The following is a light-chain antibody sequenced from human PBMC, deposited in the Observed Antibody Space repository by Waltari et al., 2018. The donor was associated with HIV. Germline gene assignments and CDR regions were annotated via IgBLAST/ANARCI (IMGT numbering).Light chain of an antibody. CDR2: EVS. J-gene: IGLJ2*01. Sequence: LTQPASVSGSPGQSITISCTGTSNDVGSYNYVSWHQQYPGTAPRLIIYEVSDRPSGVSHRFSGSKSGNTASLTISGLQAEDEADYYCSSYTTRSTVIFGGGTKVTVL. V-gene: IGLV2-14*01. CDR1: SNDVGSYNY. CDR3: SSYTTRSTVI.